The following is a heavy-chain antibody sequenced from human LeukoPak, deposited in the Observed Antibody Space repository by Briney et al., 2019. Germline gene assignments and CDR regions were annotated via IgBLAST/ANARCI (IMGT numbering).Heavy chain of an antibody. D-gene: IGHD3-16*02. CDR1: GGSISSGDYY. V-gene: IGHV4-30-4*08. J-gene: IGHJ4*02. Sequence: SETLSLTCTVSGGSISSGDYYWSWSRQPPGKGLEWIGYIYYSGSTYYNPSLKSRVTMSVDTSKNQFSLKLSSVTAADTAVYYCARVSYDYVWRSYLPFDSWGPGTLVTVSS. CDR2: IYYSGST. CDR3: ARVSYDYVWRSYLPFDS.